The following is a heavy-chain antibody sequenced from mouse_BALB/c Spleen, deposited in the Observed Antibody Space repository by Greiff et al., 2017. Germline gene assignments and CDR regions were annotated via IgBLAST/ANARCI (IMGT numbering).Heavy chain of an antibody. Sequence: QVQLQQPGAELVKPGASVKMSCKASGYTFTSYWMHWVKQRPGQGLEWIGTIDPSDSYTNYNQKFKGKATLTVDTSSSTAYMQLSSLTSEDSAVCYSTRGGLNWYFDVWGAGTTVTVSS. V-gene: IGHV1S127*01. J-gene: IGHJ1*01. CDR3: TRGGLNWYFDV. D-gene: IGHD3-3*01. CDR1: GYTFTSYW. CDR2: IDPSDSYT.